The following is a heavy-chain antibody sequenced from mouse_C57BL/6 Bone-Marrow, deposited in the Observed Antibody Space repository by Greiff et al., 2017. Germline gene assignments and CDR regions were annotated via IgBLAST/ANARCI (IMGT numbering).Heavy chain of an antibody. D-gene: IGHD1-1*01. V-gene: IGHV1-72*01. CDR1: GYTFTSYW. Sequence: QVQLKQPGAELVKPGASVKLSCKASGYTFTSYWMHWVKQRPGRGLEWIGRIDPNSGGTKYNEKFKSKATLTVDKPSSTAYMPLRSLTSEDSAVYYCARIYYGSSYAFAYWGQGTLVTVSA. J-gene: IGHJ3*01. CDR2: IDPNSGGT. CDR3: ARIYYGSSYAFAY.